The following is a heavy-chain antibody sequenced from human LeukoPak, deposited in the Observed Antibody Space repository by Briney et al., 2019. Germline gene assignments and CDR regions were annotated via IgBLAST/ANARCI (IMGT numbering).Heavy chain of an antibody. Sequence: GGSLRLSCAASGFTFSSYGMSWVRQAPGKGLEWVSAISGSGGSTYYADSVKGRFTISRDNSKNTLYLQMNSPRAEDTAVHYCAKQWRGLYGYWGQGTLVTVSS. CDR2: ISGSGGST. D-gene: IGHD6-19*01. V-gene: IGHV3-23*01. CDR1: GFTFSSYG. CDR3: AKQWRGLYGY. J-gene: IGHJ4*02.